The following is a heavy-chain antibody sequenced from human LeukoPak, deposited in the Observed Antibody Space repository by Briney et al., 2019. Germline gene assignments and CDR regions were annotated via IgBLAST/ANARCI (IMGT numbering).Heavy chain of an antibody. CDR3: ARYYYNDNGYSEDAFDI. J-gene: IGHJ3*02. D-gene: IGHD3-22*01. CDR2: IKEDGSEK. V-gene: IGHV3-7*01. Sequence: GGSLRLSCAASGFTFSRYWMTWVRQAPGKGLEWVANIKEDGSEKNYVDSMNGRFTISRDNAKNSLYLQMNSLRAEDTAVYYCARYYYNDNGYSEDAFDIWGPGTMVTVS. CDR1: GFTFSRYW.